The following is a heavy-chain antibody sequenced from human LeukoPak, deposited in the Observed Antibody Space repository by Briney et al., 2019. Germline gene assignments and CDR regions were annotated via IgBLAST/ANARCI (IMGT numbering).Heavy chain of an antibody. CDR3: ARTFSSWAPPERQTTDY. D-gene: IGHD6-13*01. Sequence: PGGSLRLSCAASGFTFSSYWMHWVRQAPGKGLVRVSRINSDGSSTSYADSVKGRFTISRDNAKNTLYLQMNSLRAEDTAVYYCARTFSSWAPPERQTTDYWGQRTLVTVSS. CDR1: GFTFSSYW. V-gene: IGHV3-74*01. CDR2: INSDGSST. J-gene: IGHJ4*02.